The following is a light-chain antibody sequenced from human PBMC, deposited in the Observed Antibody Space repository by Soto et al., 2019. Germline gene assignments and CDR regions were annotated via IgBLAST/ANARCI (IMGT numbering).Light chain of an antibody. CDR3: QQYNNWPPYT. Sequence: DIQTTQSPSTLSASVGDRVTITCRASQSISSWLAWYQQKPGKAPKLLIYDASTRATGIPARFSGSGSGTEFTLTISSLQSEDFAVYYCQQYNNWPPYTFGQGTKLEIK. CDR1: QSISSW. V-gene: IGKV1-5*01. J-gene: IGKJ2*01. CDR2: DAS.